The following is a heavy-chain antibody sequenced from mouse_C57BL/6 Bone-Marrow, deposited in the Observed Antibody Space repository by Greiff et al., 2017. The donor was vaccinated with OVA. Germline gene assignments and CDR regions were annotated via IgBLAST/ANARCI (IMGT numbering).Heavy chain of an antibody. J-gene: IGHJ4*01. V-gene: IGHV1-82*01. Sequence: VKLVESGPELVKPGASVKISCKASGYAFSSSWMNWVKQRPGKGLEWIGRIYPGDGDTNYNGKFKGKATLTADKSSSTAYMQLSSLTSEDTAIYYCASSQLRLSNYAMDYWGQGTSVTVSS. D-gene: IGHD3-2*02. CDR3: ASSQLRLSNYAMDY. CDR1: GYAFSSSW. CDR2: IYPGDGDT.